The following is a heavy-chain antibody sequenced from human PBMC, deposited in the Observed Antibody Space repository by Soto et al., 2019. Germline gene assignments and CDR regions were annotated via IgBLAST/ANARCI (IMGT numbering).Heavy chain of an antibody. CDR3: ARVCTSCYYYYYGMDV. Sequence: QVQLQQWGAGLLKPSETLSLTCAVYGGSFSGYYWSWIRQPPGKGLEWIGEINHSGSTNYNPSLKSRVTKSXXPXKXXSPLKLSSVTAADTAVYYCARVCTSCYYYYYGMDVWGQGTTVTVSS. D-gene: IGHD2-2*01. V-gene: IGHV4-34*01. J-gene: IGHJ6*02. CDR1: GGSFSGYY. CDR2: INHSGST.